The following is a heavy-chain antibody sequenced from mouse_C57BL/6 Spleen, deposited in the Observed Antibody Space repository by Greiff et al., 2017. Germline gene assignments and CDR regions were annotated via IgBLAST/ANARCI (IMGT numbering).Heavy chain of an antibody. CDR3: ALIYYSNSYAMDY. CDR1: GFNIKNTY. D-gene: IGHD2-5*01. Sequence: VQLQQSVAELVRPGASVKLSCTASGFNIKNTYMHWVKQRPEQGLEWIGRIDPANGNTKYAPKFQGKATITADTSSNTAYLQLISLTSEDTAIYYCALIYYSNSYAMDYWGQGTSVTVSS. J-gene: IGHJ4*01. CDR2: IDPANGNT. V-gene: IGHV14-3*01.